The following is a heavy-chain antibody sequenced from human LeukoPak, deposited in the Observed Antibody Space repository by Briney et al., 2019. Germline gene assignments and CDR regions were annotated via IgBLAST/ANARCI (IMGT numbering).Heavy chain of an antibody. CDR3: ARDDFRSSSYYDSSSLGY. D-gene: IGHD3-22*01. J-gene: IGHJ4*02. Sequence: ASVKVSCKASGYSFAGYFIHWVRQAPGQGLEWMGWLNPNSGGTNYAQKFQGRVTMTRDTSISTAYMELSRLRSDDTAVYYCARDDFRSSSYYDSSSLGYWGQGTLVTVSS. CDR2: LNPNSGGT. CDR1: GYSFAGYF. V-gene: IGHV1-2*02.